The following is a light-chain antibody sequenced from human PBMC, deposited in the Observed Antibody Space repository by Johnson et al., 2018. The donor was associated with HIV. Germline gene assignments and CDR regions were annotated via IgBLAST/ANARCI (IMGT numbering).Light chain of an antibody. Sequence: QSVLTQPPSVSAAPGQKVTISCSGSSSNIGNNYVCSHQQLPGTAPKLLIYDNNKRPSGIPDRISGSKSGTSATLGITGLQTGDEADYYCGTWDTRLSAGHVFGTGTKVTVL. CDR3: GTWDTRLSAGHV. CDR2: DNN. V-gene: IGLV1-51*01. CDR1: SSNIGNNY. J-gene: IGLJ1*01.